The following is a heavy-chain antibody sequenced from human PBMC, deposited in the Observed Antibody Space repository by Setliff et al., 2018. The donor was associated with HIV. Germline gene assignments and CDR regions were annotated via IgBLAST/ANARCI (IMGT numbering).Heavy chain of an antibody. V-gene: IGHV1-69*02. CDR1: GYTFTDYY. Sequence: SVKVSCKASGYTFTDYYIHWVRQTPGQGLEWMGRTIPVLSMSNFALKFQGRGSIFADKSTSTAYLGLNGLTSEDTAIYYCAWVGFSSRHTDDFFDSWGQGTLVTVSS. CDR2: TIPVLSMS. CDR3: AWVGFSSRHTDDFFDS. D-gene: IGHD5-18*01. J-gene: IGHJ4*02.